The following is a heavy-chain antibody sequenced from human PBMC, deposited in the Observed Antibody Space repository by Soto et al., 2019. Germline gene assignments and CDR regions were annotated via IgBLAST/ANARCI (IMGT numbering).Heavy chain of an antibody. CDR1: GFTFSDYY. V-gene: IGHV3-11*06. CDR2: ISSSSSYT. Sequence: GGSLRLSCAASGFTFSDYYMSWIRQAPGKGLEWVSYISSSSSYTNYADSVKGRFTISRDNSKNTLYLQMNSLRTEDTAVYYCARDDEGGSYCDLGYWGQGTLVTVSS. D-gene: IGHD3-10*01. J-gene: IGHJ4*02. CDR3: ARDDEGGSYCDLGY.